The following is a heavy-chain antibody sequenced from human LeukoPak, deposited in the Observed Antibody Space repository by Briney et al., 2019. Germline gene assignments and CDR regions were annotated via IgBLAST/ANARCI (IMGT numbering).Heavy chain of an antibody. CDR1: GFTFSSYA. D-gene: IGHD3-22*01. J-gene: IGHJ3*01. Sequence: PGGSLRLSCAASGFTFSSYAMSCGRQAPGKGLEWVSAISGSGGGTYYADSVKGRFTISRDNAKNSLYLQMNSLRSDDTAVYYCATGLPHAYEAWDQGTMLTVSS. CDR3: ATGLPHAYEA. V-gene: IGHV3-23*01. CDR2: ISGSGGGT.